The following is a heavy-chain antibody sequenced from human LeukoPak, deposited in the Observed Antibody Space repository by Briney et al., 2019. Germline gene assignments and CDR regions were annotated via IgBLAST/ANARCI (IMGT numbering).Heavy chain of an antibody. Sequence: SETLSLTCTVSGGSISSYYWSRIRQPPGKGLEWIGYIYYSGSTNYNPSLKSRVTISVDTSKNQFSLKLSSVTAADTAVYYCARRKGGWYYFDYWGQGTLVTVSS. CDR1: GGSISSYY. CDR2: IYYSGST. CDR3: ARRKGGWYYFDY. D-gene: IGHD6-19*01. V-gene: IGHV4-59*08. J-gene: IGHJ4*02.